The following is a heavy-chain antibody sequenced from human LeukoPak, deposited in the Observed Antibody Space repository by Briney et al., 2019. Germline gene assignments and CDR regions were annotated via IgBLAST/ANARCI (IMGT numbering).Heavy chain of an antibody. CDR2: INSTSGGT. CDR1: GYTFTGYY. Sequence: ASVKVSCKASGYTFTGYYMHWVRQATGQGLVWMGWINSTSGGTNYAQKFQDRVTMTRDTSISTAYMELSRLRSDDTAVYYCARGAVPAADIQSIVYWGEGTLVTVSS. V-gene: IGHV1-2*02. J-gene: IGHJ4*02. D-gene: IGHD2-2*01. CDR3: ARGAVPAADIQSIVY.